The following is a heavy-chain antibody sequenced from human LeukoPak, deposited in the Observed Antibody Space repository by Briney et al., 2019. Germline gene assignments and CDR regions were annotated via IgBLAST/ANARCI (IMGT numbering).Heavy chain of an antibody. V-gene: IGHV3-23*01. CDR3: AKDRGYHDILTGYNNWFDP. CDR1: GFTFSSYA. CDR2: ISGSGGST. J-gene: IGHJ5*02. Sequence: GGSLRLSCAASGFTFSSYAMSWVRQAPGKGLEWVSAISGSGGSTYYADSVKGRFTISRDNSKNTLYLQMNSLRAEDTAVYYCAKDRGYHDILTGYNNWFDPWGQGTLVTVSS. D-gene: IGHD3-9*01.